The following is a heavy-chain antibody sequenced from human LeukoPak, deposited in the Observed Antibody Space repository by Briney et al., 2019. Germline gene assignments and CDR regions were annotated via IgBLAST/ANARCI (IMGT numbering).Heavy chain of an antibody. D-gene: IGHD3-10*01. V-gene: IGHV3-23*01. CDR3: AKGLSMVRGVIISGEYFDY. J-gene: IGHJ4*02. Sequence: GGSLRLSCAAAGFTFNTYAMAWVRQAPGKGLEWVSSITGNGASTYYADSVKGRFTVSRDNSKNMLYLEMNSLRAEDTAVYYCAKGLSMVRGVIISGEYFDYWGQGTLVTVSS. CDR2: ITGNGAST. CDR1: GFTFNTYA.